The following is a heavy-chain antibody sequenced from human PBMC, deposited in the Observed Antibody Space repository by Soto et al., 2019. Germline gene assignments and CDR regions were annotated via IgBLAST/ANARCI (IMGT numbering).Heavy chain of an antibody. Sequence: SEILSLTCTVSGGSVSSGSYYWSWIRQPPGKGLEWIGYIYYSGSTNYNPSLKSRVTISVDTSKNQFSLKLSSVTAADTAVYYCARDGVEMATLSPHAFDIWGQGTMVTVSS. D-gene: IGHD5-12*01. CDR2: IYYSGST. CDR3: ARDGVEMATLSPHAFDI. CDR1: GGSVSSGSYY. V-gene: IGHV4-61*01. J-gene: IGHJ3*02.